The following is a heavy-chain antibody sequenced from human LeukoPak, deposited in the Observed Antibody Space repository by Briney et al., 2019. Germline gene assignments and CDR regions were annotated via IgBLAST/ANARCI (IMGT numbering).Heavy chain of an antibody. CDR2: IYTDGRT. D-gene: IGHD3-3*01. J-gene: IGHJ5*02. Sequence: SDAVSLTCTVSGGSLSSYYWSWIRQPAGKGLEWIGRIYTDGRTNYNPSLKSRVTMSVDTSKNQFSLKLSSVTAADTAVYYCARDLNVGSALIVGVVIWFDPWGQGTLV. CDR1: GGSLSSYY. CDR3: ARDLNVGSALIVGVVIWFDP. V-gene: IGHV4-4*07.